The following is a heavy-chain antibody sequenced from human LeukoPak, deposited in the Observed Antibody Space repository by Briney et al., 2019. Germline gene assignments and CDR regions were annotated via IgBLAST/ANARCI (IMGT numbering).Heavy chain of an antibody. CDR2: ISYDGSNK. Sequence: AGGSLRLSCAASGXTFSSYAMHWVRQAPGKGLEWVAVISYDGSNKYYAESVKGRFTISRDNSKNTLYLQMNSLRAEDTAVYYCARSSGYSSGWGFDYWGQGTLVTVSS. CDR3: ARSSGYSSGWGFDY. CDR1: GXTFSSYA. D-gene: IGHD6-19*01. J-gene: IGHJ4*02. V-gene: IGHV3-30-3*01.